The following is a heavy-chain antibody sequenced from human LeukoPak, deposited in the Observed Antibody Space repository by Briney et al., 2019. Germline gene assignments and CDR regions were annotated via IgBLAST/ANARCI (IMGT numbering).Heavy chain of an antibody. CDR2: ITSSSDSI. CDR1: GFTFSAYS. Sequence: PGGSLRLSCATSGFTFSAYSMIWVCQTPGKGLECLSYITSSSDSIHYADSVRGRFTVSRDNAKNSLYLQMNSLRDEDTAVYYCARDPGYSRPSSYGYFDHWGQGTLATVSS. CDR3: ARDPGYSRPSSYGYFDH. J-gene: IGHJ4*02. V-gene: IGHV3-48*02. D-gene: IGHD1-26*01.